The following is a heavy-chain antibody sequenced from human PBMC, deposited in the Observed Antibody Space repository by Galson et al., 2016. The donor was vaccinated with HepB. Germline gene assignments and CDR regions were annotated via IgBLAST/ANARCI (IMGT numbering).Heavy chain of an antibody. CDR1: GFTFSRYW. V-gene: IGHV3-7*03. CDR3: ARDASYHSSGYYRWYFDL. D-gene: IGHD3-22*01. Sequence: SLRLSCAASGFTFSRYWMSWVRQAPGKGLEWVANIKQDGGEKYYADSVKGRFNIFRDSAKNSLYLQMNSLRAEDTAVYFCARDASYHSSGYYRWYFDLWGRGTLVTVSS. CDR2: IKQDGGEK. J-gene: IGHJ2*01.